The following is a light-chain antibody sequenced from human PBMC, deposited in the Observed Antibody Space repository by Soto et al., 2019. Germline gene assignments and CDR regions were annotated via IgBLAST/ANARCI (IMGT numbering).Light chain of an antibody. CDR1: SSDVGAYNY. CDR2: EVS. J-gene: IGLJ3*02. V-gene: IGLV2-14*01. CDR3: SSYTSSSTWV. Sequence: QSALTQPASVSGSPGQSITISCSGTSSDVGAYNYVSWYQQHPGKAPKLMIYEVSNRPSGVSNRFSGSKSGNTASPTISGLQAEDEADYYCSSYTSSSTWVFGGGTQLTVL.